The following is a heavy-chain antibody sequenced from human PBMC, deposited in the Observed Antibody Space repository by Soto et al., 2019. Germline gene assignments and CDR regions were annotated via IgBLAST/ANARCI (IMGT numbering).Heavy chain of an antibody. CDR2: IKQDGSEK. Sequence: QPGGSLRLSCAASGFTFSSYWMSWVRQAPGKGLEWVANIKQDGSEKYYVASVKGRFTISRDNAKNSRYLQMNSLRAEDTAVYYCARGVGTSMIVVLDYYYGMDVWGQGTTVTVSS. V-gene: IGHV3-7*05. D-gene: IGHD3-22*01. CDR3: ARGVGTSMIVVLDYYYGMDV. J-gene: IGHJ6*02. CDR1: GFTFSSYW.